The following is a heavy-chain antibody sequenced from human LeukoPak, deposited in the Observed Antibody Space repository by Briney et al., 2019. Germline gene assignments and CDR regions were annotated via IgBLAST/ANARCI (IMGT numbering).Heavy chain of an antibody. J-gene: IGHJ5*02. V-gene: IGHV4-34*01. D-gene: IGHD3-22*01. CDR3: ARDRYYYDSSGTRWFDP. Sequence: SETLSLTCAVYGGSFSGYYWSWIRQPPGKGLEWIGEINHSGSTNYNPSLKSRVTISVDKSKNQFSLKLRSVTAADTAVYYCARDRYYYDSSGTRWFDPWGQGTLVTVSS. CDR1: GGSFSGYY. CDR2: INHSGST.